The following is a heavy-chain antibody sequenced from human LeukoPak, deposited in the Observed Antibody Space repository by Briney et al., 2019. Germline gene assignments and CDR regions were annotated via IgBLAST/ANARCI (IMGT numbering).Heavy chain of an antibody. CDR3: ARRELLGYSYGLRTFNI. CDR2: IYSGGIYNDGTT. V-gene: IGHV3-66*04. D-gene: IGHD5-18*01. CDR1: GFTVSSNY. Sequence: PGGSLRLSCVASGFTVSSNYMSWVRQAPGKGLEWVSVIYSGGIYNDGTTNYGDSVKGRFTISRDNSKNTLYLQMNSLRAEDTAVYYCARRELLGYSYGLRTFNIWGQGTTVTVSS. J-gene: IGHJ3*02.